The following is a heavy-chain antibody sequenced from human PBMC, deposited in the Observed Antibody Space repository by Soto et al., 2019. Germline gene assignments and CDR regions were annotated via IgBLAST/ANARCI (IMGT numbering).Heavy chain of an antibody. Sequence: QVQLVESGGGVVQPGRSLRLSCAASGFTFSSYAMHWVRQAPGKGLEWVAVISYDGSNKYYADSVKGRLTISRDNSKNTLYLQMTSLRAEDTAVYYGARGSSGWYKDAFVIWGQGTMVTVSS. CDR3: ARGSSGWYKDAFVI. CDR2: ISYDGSNK. V-gene: IGHV3-30-3*01. CDR1: GFTFSSYA. D-gene: IGHD6-19*01. J-gene: IGHJ3*02.